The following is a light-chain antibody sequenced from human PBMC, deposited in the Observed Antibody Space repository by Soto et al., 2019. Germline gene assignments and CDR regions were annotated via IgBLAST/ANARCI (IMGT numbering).Light chain of an antibody. J-gene: IGKJ2*01. CDR1: QRITNNF. CDR3: QQYDRSPFT. CDR2: GAS. V-gene: IGKV3-20*01. Sequence: EIVLTQSPGALSLSPGERATLSCRASQRITNNFLAWFQQKPGLAPRLLIHGASTRASGVPGRFSGGGSGTDFVLTISRLEPEDFAVYYCQQYDRSPFTFGQGNKLQIK.